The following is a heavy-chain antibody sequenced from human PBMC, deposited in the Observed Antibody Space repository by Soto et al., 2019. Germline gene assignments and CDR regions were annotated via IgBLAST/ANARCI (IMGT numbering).Heavy chain of an antibody. D-gene: IGHD7-27*01. Sequence: GASVKVSCKASGYTFTSYGISWVRQAPGQGLEWMGWISAYNGNTNYAQKLQGRVTRNTDSSTSTANMKLSSLRSDDTPVSYCSRKTGEFDYWGQGTLVTVSS. V-gene: IGHV1-18*01. J-gene: IGHJ4*02. CDR3: SRKTGEFDY. CDR1: GYTFTSYG. CDR2: ISAYNGNT.